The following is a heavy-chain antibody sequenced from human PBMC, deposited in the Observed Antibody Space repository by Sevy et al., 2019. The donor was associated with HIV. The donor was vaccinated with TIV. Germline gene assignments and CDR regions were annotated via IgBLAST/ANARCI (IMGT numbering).Heavy chain of an antibody. CDR2: INHSGTT. Sequence: GSLRLSCAVYSESFRRYYWNWIRQSPEKGLEWIGEINHSGTTNYNPSLKSRLTISVDPSRNQFSLKLNSVTAADTAVYYCASDSGTYTYYFDYWGQGTPVTVSS. J-gene: IGHJ4*02. V-gene: IGHV4-34*01. CDR3: ASDSGTYTYYFDY. CDR1: SESFRRYY. D-gene: IGHD1-26*01.